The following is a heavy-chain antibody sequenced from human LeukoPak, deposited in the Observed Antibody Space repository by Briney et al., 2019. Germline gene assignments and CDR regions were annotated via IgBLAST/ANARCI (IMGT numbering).Heavy chain of an antibody. CDR3: VRVVTTGSGWYHFDN. CDR1: GFTFSSYW. D-gene: IGHD1-1*01. CDR2: IKQDGSEK. Sequence: GGSLRLSCAASGFTFSSYWMSWVRQAPGKGLEWVANIKQDGSEKYYVDSVKGRFTISRDNAKNSLYLQMNSLRAEDTAVYYCVRVVTTGSGWYHFDNWGLGTLVTVSS. J-gene: IGHJ4*02. V-gene: IGHV3-7*03.